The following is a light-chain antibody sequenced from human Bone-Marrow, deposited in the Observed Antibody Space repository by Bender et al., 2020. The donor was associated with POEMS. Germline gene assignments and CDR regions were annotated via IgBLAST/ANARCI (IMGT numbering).Light chain of an antibody. V-gene: IGLV3-1*01. J-gene: IGLJ1*01. Sequence: SYALSQTPPVSVSPGQTATITCSGDNLGNKYACWYQQKPGQSPVLVIYQDTKRPSGIPERFSGSNSGNTATLTISETQAMDEADYYCQAWDSNTAREVFGTGTKVIVL. CDR3: QAWDSNTAREV. CDR1: NLGNKY. CDR2: QDT.